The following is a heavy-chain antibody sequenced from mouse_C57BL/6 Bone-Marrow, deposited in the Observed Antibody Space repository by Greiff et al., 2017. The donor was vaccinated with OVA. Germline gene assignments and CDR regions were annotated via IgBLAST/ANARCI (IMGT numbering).Heavy chain of an antibody. Sequence: VQLQQSGAELARPGASVKLSCKASGYTFTSYGISWVKQRTGQGLEWIGEIYPSSGTTYYNEKFKGKATLTADKSSSTAYMELRSLTSEDSAVDFCARGGDPYYFDYWGQGTTLTVSA. CDR3: ARGGDPYYFDY. V-gene: IGHV1-81*01. D-gene: IGHD2-13*01. CDR1: GYTFTSYG. CDR2: IYPSSGTT. J-gene: IGHJ2*01.